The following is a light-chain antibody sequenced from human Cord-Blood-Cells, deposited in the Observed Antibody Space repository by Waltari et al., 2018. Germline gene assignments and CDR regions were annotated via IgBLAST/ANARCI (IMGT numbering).Light chain of an antibody. CDR2: DVS. V-gene: IGLV2-14*01. Sequence: QSALTQPASVSGSPGQSITISCTGPSSDGGGFNYVSWYQQHPGKAPKTMIYDVSIRPSGVFNRFSGSKSGNTASLTISGLQAEDEADYYCSSYTSSSTYVFGTGTKVTVL. J-gene: IGLJ1*01. CDR1: SSDGGGFNY. CDR3: SSYTSSSTYV.